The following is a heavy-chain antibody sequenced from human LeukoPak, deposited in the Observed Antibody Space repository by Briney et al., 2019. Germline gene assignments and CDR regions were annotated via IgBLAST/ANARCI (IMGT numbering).Heavy chain of an antibody. D-gene: IGHD5-12*01. CDR1: GFTFSSYG. Sequence: GGSLRLSCAASGFTFSSYGMHWVRQAPGKGLEWVAVIWYDGSNKYYADSVKGRFTISRDNSKNTLYLQMNSLRAEDTAVYYCARSDGYDSLSDYWGQGTLVTVSS. CDR2: IWYDGSNK. CDR3: ARSDGYDSLSDY. J-gene: IGHJ4*02. V-gene: IGHV3-33*01.